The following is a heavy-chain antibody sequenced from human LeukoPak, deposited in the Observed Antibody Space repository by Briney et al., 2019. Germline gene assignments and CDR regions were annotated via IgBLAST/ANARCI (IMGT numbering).Heavy chain of an antibody. CDR2: IIPIFGTA. CDR1: GGTFSSYA. V-gene: IGHV1-69*13. Sequence: SVKVSCKASGGTFSSYAISWVRQAPGQGLEWMGGIIPIFGTANYAQKFQGRVTITADESTSTAYMELSSLRSEDTAVYYCARATEGEFMQNNWFDPWGQGTLVTVSS. J-gene: IGHJ5*02. D-gene: IGHD5-12*01. CDR3: ARATEGEFMQNNWFDP.